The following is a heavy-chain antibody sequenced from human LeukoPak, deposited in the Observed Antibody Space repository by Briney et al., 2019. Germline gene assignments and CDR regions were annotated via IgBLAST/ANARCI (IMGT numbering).Heavy chain of an antibody. D-gene: IGHD2-21*02. V-gene: IGHV3-53*04. J-gene: IGHJ4*02. CDR2: IYSGGST. Sequence: PGGSLRLSCAASGFTVSSNYMSWVRQAPGRGLECGSVIYSGGSTYYADTVKGRFTISRHNSKNTLYLQMNSLRAEDTSVYYCARERRLGGGDGNDYWGQGTLVTVSS. CDR3: ARERRLGGGDGNDY. CDR1: GFTVSSNY.